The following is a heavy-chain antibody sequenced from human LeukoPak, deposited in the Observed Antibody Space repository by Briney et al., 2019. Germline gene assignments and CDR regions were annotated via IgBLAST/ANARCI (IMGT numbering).Heavy chain of an antibody. V-gene: IGHV3-9*01. D-gene: IGHD3-22*01. CDR1: GFTFDNYA. CDR2: ISWNSGTI. CDR3: AKDYDSSGYYSVYFDY. J-gene: IGHJ4*02. Sequence: GGSLRLSCAASGFTFDNYAMNWVRQVPGKGLEWISLISWNSGTIGYADSVKGRFTISRDNAKNSLYLQMNSLRAEDTALYYCAKDYDSSGYYSVYFDYWGQGTLVTVSS.